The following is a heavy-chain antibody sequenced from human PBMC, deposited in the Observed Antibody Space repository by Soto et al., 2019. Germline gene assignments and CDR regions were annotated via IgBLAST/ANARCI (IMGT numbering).Heavy chain of an antibody. D-gene: IGHD5-12*01. CDR2: IYHSGST. Sequence: PSETLSLTCAVSGGSISRSNWWSWGRQPPGKGLEWIGEIYHSGSTNYNPSLKSRVTISVDTSKNQFSLRLISVTAADTAKYFCAREGNLGRWLQPLDFWGQGTLVTVSS. CDR3: AREGNLGRWLQPLDF. J-gene: IGHJ4*02. V-gene: IGHV4-4*02. CDR1: GGSISRSNW.